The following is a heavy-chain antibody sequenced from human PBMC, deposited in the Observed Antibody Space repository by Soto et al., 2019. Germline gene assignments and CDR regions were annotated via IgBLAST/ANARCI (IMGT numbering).Heavy chain of an antibody. Sequence: QVQLQESGPGLVKPSQTLSLTCTVSGGSISSGGYYWSWIRQHPGKGLVWIGYIYYSGSTSYNPSLKSRVSKSVDTSKNQFALKLSSVTASDTAVYYCASIVDYDSSGSYFDYRRQGTMVTVSS. J-gene: IGHJ4*02. V-gene: IGHV4-31*03. CDR2: IYYSGST. D-gene: IGHD3-22*01. CDR1: GGSISSGGYY. CDR3: ASIVDYDSSGSYFDY.